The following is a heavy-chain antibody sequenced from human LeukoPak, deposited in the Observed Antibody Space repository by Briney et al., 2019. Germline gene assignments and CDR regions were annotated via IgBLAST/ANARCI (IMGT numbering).Heavy chain of an antibody. CDR2: INWNGGST. CDR1: GFTFDDYG. D-gene: IGHD3-10*01. Sequence: GGSLRLSCAASGFTFDDYGMSWVRQAPGKGLEWVSGINWNGGSTGYADSVKGRFTISRDNAKNSLYLQMNSLRAEDTALYHCARDMVRGVMPRDWGQGTLVTVS. V-gene: IGHV3-20*01. CDR3: ARDMVRGVMPRD. J-gene: IGHJ4*02.